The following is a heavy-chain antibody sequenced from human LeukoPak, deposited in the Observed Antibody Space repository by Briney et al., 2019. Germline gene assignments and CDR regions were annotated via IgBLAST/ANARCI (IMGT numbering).Heavy chain of an antibody. CDR2: IKQDGSEK. J-gene: IGHJ4*02. CDR3: ARDGPLDC. Sequence: GGSLRLSCAASGVTFSSRWMTWVCQAPGEGLEWVANIKQDGSEKFYVDSVKGRFTISRDNAKNSLYLQMNSLRTEDTAVYYCARDGPLDCWGQGTLVTVSS. V-gene: IGHV3-7*04. CDR1: GVTFSSRW.